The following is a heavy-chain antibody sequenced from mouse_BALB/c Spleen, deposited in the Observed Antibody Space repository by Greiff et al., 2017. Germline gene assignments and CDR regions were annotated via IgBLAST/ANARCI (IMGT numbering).Heavy chain of an antibody. Sequence: EVKLMESGPGLVKPSQSLSLTCTVTGYSITSDYAWNWIRQFPGNKLEWMGYISYSGSTSYNPSLKSRISITRDTSKNQFFLQLNSVTTEDTATYYCARYWGYYFDYWGQGTTLTVSS. J-gene: IGHJ2*01. V-gene: IGHV3-2*02. D-gene: IGHD4-1*01. CDR3: ARYWGYYFDY. CDR2: ISYSGST. CDR1: GYSITSDYA.